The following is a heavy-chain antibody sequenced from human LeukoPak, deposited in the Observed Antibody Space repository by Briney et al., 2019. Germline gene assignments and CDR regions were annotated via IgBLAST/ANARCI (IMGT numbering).Heavy chain of an antibody. CDR2: ISCSGDST. D-gene: IGHD3-22*01. J-gene: IGHJ4*02. CDR3: ARDRGRYYDSRGFYWGYYFDC. V-gene: IGHV3-23*01. CDR1: GFTFSTYA. Sequence: AGSLSLSCAASGFTFSTYAVSWVRQAPGKGLEWVSTISCSGDSTYYADSVKGRFTISRDNSKDTLYLKMSSVRVDDMAVYYCARDRGRYYDSRGFYWGYYFDCWGQGILVTVST.